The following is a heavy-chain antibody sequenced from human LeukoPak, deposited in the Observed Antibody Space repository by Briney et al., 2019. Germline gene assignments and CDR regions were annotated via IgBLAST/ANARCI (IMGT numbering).Heavy chain of an antibody. CDR3: ARRVADDAFDI. Sequence: GGSLRLSCSASGFTFSSYGMHWVRQAPGKGLEWVAVISYDGSNKYYADSVKGRFTISRDNSKNTLYLQMNSLRSEDTAVYYCARRVADDAFDIWGQGTMVTVSS. J-gene: IGHJ3*02. D-gene: IGHD2-15*01. V-gene: IGHV3-30*03. CDR1: GFTFSSYG. CDR2: ISYDGSNK.